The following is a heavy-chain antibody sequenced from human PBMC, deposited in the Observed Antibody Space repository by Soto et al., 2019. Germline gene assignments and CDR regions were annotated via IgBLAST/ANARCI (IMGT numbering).Heavy chain of an antibody. CDR1: GFTFSSYS. CDR2: ISSSSSTI. V-gene: IGHV3-48*01. CDR3: ARLYGYCSGGSCYPNFDY. Sequence: LGGSLRLSCAASGFTFSSYSMNWVRQAPGKGLEWVSYISSSSSTIYYADSVKGRFTISRDNAKNSLYLQMNSLRAEDTAVYYCARLYGYCSGGSCYPNFDYWGQGTLVTVSS. D-gene: IGHD2-15*01. J-gene: IGHJ4*02.